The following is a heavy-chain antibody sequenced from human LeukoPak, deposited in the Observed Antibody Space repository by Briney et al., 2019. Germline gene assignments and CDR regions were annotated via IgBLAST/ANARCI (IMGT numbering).Heavy chain of an antibody. CDR1: GFTFSSYG. CDR3: ARSPDSSGSFFDY. V-gene: IGHV3-33*01. J-gene: IGHJ4*02. CDR2: IWYDGSNK. D-gene: IGHD3-22*01. Sequence: GGSLRLSCAASGFTFSSYGMHWVRQAPGKGLEWVAVIWYDGSNKYYADSVKGRFTISRDNSKNTLYLQMNSLRAEDTAVYYCARSPDSSGSFFDYWGQGTLVTVSS.